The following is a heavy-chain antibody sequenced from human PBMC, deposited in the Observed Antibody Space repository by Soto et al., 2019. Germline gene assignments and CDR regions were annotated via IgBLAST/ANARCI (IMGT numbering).Heavy chain of an antibody. CDR1: GGSISSGGYS. J-gene: IGHJ4*01. V-gene: IGHV4-31*11. CDR2: ISYSGST. D-gene: IGHD3-9*01. CDR3: ARAPYFDVLTAPFDH. Sequence: PSETLSLTCAVSGGSISSGGYSWSWIRQPPGKGLEWIGYISYSGSTYYNPSLKSRVAISVDTSKIQFSLKLSSVTAADTAVYYCARAPYFDVLTAPFDHWGHGALVTVSS.